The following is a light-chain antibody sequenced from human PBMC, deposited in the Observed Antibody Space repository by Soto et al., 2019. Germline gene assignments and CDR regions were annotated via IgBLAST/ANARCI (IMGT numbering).Light chain of an antibody. Sequence: QSALTQPASVSGSPGQSITISCTGTSSDVGGYNYVSWYQQHPGKAPKLMIYDVSNRPSGVSNRFSGSKSGNTASLTISGLQAGDEADYYCSSYTSIEAVFGGGTKLTVL. V-gene: IGLV2-14*01. CDR2: DVS. CDR1: SSDVGGYNY. J-gene: IGLJ2*01. CDR3: SSYTSIEAV.